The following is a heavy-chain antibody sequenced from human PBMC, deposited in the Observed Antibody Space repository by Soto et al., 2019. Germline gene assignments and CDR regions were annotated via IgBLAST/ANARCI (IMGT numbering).Heavy chain of an antibody. Sequence: EVQLVESGGGLVQPGGSLRLSCAASGFTFSSFRMNWVRQAPGKGLEWVANIKQDGSEKYYVDSVKGRFTISRDNAKNSVYLHMNGRRADGPAGYYCAWYQGVGGSGRFGMDVWGPGTTVTVSS. J-gene: IGHJ6*02. D-gene: IGHD3-16*01. CDR3: AWYQGVGGSGRFGMDV. V-gene: IGHV3-7*01. CDR2: IKQDGSEK. CDR1: GFTFSSFR.